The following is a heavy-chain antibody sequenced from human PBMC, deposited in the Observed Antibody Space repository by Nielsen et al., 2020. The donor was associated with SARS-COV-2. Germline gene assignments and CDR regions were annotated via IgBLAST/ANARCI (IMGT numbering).Heavy chain of an antibody. CDR1: GGSISSYY. D-gene: IGHD6-19*01. Sequence: SETLSLICTVSGGSISSYYWSWIRQPPGKGLEWIGYIYYSGSTNYNPSLKSRVTISVDTSKNQFSLKLSSVTAADTAVYYCARGGIAVAGTEWFDPWGQGTLVTVSS. J-gene: IGHJ5*02. V-gene: IGHV4-59*12. CDR3: ARGGIAVAGTEWFDP. CDR2: IYYSGST.